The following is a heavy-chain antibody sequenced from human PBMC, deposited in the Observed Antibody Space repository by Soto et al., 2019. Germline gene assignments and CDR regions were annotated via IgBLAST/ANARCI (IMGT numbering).Heavy chain of an antibody. CDR3: SGGGRPGQIDWFDP. V-gene: IGHV4-4*02. CDR2: IYRYGST. Sequence: SETLSLTCAVYGGSLSSCNWWSWVRQPPGKGLEWIGEIYRYGSTSYNPSLKSRVTIAVDKSKNQISLKMTSLTAADTAVYFCSGGGRPGQIDWFDPWGQGILVTVPQ. CDR1: GGSLSSCNW. D-gene: IGHD2-21*01. J-gene: IGHJ5*02.